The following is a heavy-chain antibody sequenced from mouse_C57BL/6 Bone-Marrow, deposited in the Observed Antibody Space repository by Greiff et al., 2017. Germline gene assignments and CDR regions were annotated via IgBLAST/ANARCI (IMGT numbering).Heavy chain of an antibody. Sequence: EVQGVESGGDLVKPGGSLKLSCAASGFTFSSYGMSWVRQTPDKRLEWVATISSGGSYTYYPDSVKGRFTISRDNAKNTLYLQMSSLKSEDTAMYYCARQGDYDGYFDVWGTGTTVTVAS. J-gene: IGHJ1*03. CDR2: ISSGGSYT. CDR3: ARQGDYDGYFDV. D-gene: IGHD2-4*01. CDR1: GFTFSSYG. V-gene: IGHV5-6*01.